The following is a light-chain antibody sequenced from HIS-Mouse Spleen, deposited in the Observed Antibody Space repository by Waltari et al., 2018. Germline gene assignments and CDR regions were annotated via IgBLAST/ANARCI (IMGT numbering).Light chain of an antibody. CDR2: DVS. J-gene: IGLJ3*02. CDR3: SSYTSSSTLV. CDR1: SSDVGGLNY. Sequence: QSALTQPASVSGSPGQSITISCTGTSSDVGGLNYVSRYQQHPGKAPKLMIYDVSNRPSGVSNRFSGSKSGNTASLTISGLQAEDEADYYCSSYTSSSTLVFGGGTKLTVL. V-gene: IGLV2-14*03.